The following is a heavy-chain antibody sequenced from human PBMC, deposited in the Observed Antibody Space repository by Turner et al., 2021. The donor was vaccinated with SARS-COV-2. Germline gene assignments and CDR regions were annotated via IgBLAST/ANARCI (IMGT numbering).Heavy chain of an antibody. Sequence: EVQLVESGGGLVRPGGHLRLSCAASGFTVSSNYMSWVSQAPGKGLEWVSVIYSGGSTYYADSVKGRFTISRDNSKNTLYLQMNGLRAEDTAMFYCARDLSDYWYCDLWGRGTLVTVSS. CDR3: ARDLSDYWYCDL. CDR1: GFTVSSNY. J-gene: IGHJ2*01. V-gene: IGHV3-66*01. CDR2: IYSGGST.